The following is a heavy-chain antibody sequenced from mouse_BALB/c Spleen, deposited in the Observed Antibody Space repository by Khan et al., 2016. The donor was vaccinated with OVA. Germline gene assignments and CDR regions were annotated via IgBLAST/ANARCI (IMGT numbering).Heavy chain of an antibody. CDR2: INPSTDYT. V-gene: IGHV1-4*01. J-gene: IGHJ3*01. Sequence: QVQLKQSGAELARPGASVKMSCKTSGYTFTTYTLHWVKQRPGRSLEWIGYINPSTDYTNYNQKFKDKSTLTADKSSSTAYMQLSSLTSEDSAVYYCARSGQLGLRGGFTYWGQGTLVTVSA. D-gene: IGHD3-2*01. CDR3: ARSGQLGLRGGFTY. CDR1: GYTFTTYT.